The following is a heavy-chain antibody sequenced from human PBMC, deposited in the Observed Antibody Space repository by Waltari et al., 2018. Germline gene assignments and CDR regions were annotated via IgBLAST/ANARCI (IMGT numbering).Heavy chain of an antibody. J-gene: IGHJ4*02. CDR2: IIPILGIA. V-gene: IGHV1-69*10. CDR3: ARARSFRGYSSSSVIDY. Sequence: QVQLVQSGAEVKKPGSSVKVSCKASGGTFRSYAISWVRQAPGQGLEWRGGIIPILGIANYAQKFQGRGTITADKSTSTAYMELSSLRSEDTAVYYCARARSFRGYSSSSVIDYWGQGTLVTVSS. D-gene: IGHD6-6*01. CDR1: GGTFRSYA.